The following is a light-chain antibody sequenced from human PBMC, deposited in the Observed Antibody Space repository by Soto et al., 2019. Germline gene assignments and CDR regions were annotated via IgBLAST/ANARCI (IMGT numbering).Light chain of an antibody. CDR2: EVS. J-gene: IGLJ3*02. CDR3: SSSTTSTTWV. CDR1: NSDVGGYNY. Sequence: QSALTQPASVSGSPGQSITISCTGTNSDVGGYNYVSWYQHHPGKAPKLIVYEVSHRPSGVSDRFSGSKSGNTASLTISGLQAEDEADYYCSSSTTSTTWVFGGGTQLTVL. V-gene: IGLV2-14*01.